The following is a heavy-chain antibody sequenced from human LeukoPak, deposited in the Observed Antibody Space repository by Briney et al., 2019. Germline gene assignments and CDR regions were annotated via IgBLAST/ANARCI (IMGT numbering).Heavy chain of an antibody. CDR3: ANIGYCSGGSCYRYGMDV. CDR1: GGSISSSNW. J-gene: IGHJ6*04. Sequence: SGTLSLTCAVSGGSISSSNWWSWIRQPPGKGLEWIGEINHSGSTNYNPSLKSRVTISVDTSRNQFSLKLSSVTAADTAVYYCANIGYCSGGSCYRYGMDVWGKGTTVTVSS. CDR2: INHSGST. D-gene: IGHD2-15*01. V-gene: IGHV4-4*02.